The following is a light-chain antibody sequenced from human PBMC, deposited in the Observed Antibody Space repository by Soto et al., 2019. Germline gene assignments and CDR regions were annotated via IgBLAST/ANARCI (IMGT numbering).Light chain of an antibody. CDR3: QQYNNWWT. CDR2: GAS. Sequence: EIVMTQSPATLSVSPGERATLSCRASQSISSNLVWYQQKPGQAPRLLIYGASTRATGIPARFSGSGSGTEFTLTIRSLQSEDFAVYYCQQYNNWWTFGQGTKVEIK. V-gene: IGKV3-15*01. CDR1: QSISSN. J-gene: IGKJ1*01.